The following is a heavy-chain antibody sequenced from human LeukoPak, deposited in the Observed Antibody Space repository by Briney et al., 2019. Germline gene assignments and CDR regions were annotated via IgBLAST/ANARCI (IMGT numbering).Heavy chain of an antibody. CDR3: ARALIVYPGTGDY. J-gene: IGHJ4*02. D-gene: IGHD2/OR15-2a*01. CDR1: GFTFSSYA. CDR2: ISYDGSNK. Sequence: SGGSLRLSCAASGFTFSSYAMRWVRQAPGKGLEWVAVISYDGSNKYYADSVKGRFTISRDNSKNTLYLQMNSLRAEDTAVYYCARALIVYPGTGDYWGQGTLVTVPS. V-gene: IGHV3-30-3*01.